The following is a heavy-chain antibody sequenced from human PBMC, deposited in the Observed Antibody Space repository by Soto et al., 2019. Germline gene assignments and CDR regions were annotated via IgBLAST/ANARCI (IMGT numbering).Heavy chain of an antibody. V-gene: IGHV3-30-3*01. D-gene: IGHD6-13*01. CDR1: GFTFSTHA. CDR3: ARDQTGITTAGGGRIDH. CDR2: VSFDGSNK. J-gene: IGHJ4*02. Sequence: QVQLVESGGGVVQPGRSLRLSCAASGFTFSTHAMHWVRQDPGKGLECVAIVSFDGSNKYYADSVKGRFTISRDNSKNTLYLQMSGLTPEDTALYYCARDQTGITTAGGGRIDHWGQGTLVTVSS.